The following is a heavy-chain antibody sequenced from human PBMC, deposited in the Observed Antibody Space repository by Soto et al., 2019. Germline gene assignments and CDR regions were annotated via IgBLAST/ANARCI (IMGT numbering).Heavy chain of an antibody. CDR1: GYTFTSYG. CDR3: ARDARIGDISPYGMDV. V-gene: IGHV1-18*01. D-gene: IGHD2-15*01. Sequence: QVQLVQSGAEVKKPGASVKVSCKASGYTFTSYGISWVRQAPGQGLEWMGWISAYNGNTNYAQKHQGRVTMTTDTSTSTAYMELRSLRSDDTAVYYCARDARIGDISPYGMDVWGQGTTVTVSS. J-gene: IGHJ6*02. CDR2: ISAYNGNT.